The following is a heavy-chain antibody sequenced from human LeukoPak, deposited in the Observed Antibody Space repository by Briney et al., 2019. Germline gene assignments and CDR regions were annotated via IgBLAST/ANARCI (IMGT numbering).Heavy chain of an antibody. J-gene: IGHJ3*02. Sequence: ASVKVSCKASGYTFTNYDINWVRRATGQGLEWMGWMNPSSGNTGYAQKFQGRVTVTWSTSISTAYMELSSLRSEDTAMYYCTRAWSGGSDAFDIWGQGTMVTVSS. CDR2: MNPSSGNT. V-gene: IGHV1-8*01. CDR3: TRAWSGGSDAFDI. CDR1: GYTFTNYD. D-gene: IGHD3-3*01.